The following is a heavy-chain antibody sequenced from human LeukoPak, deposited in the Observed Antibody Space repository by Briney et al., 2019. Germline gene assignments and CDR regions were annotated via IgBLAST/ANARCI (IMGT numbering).Heavy chain of an antibody. CDR1: GGSISSYY. J-gene: IGHJ5*02. V-gene: IGHV4-59*04. CDR3: ARRLPIATAGIGWFDP. D-gene: IGHD2-21*01. Sequence: SETLSLTCTVSGGSISSYYWSWIRQPPGKGLEWIGYIYYSGTTYYNSSLKSRLTLDIDRSRNQFSLKLSSVTAADTAVYYCARRLPIATAGIGWFDPWGQGILVTISS. CDR2: IYYSGTT.